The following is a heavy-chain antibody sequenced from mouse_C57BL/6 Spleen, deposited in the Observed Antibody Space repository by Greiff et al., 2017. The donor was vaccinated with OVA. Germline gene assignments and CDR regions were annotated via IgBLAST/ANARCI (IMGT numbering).Heavy chain of an antibody. V-gene: IGHV5-4*01. D-gene: IGHD2-1*01. J-gene: IGHJ3*01. CDR3: ARDRNRFAY. CDR1: GFTFSSYA. CDR2: ISDGGSYT. Sequence: EVKVVESGGGLVKPGGSLKLSCAASGFTFSSYAMSWVRQTPEKRLEWVATISDGGSYTYYPDNVKGRFTISRDNAKNNLYLQMSHLKSEDTAMYYCARDRNRFAYWGQGTLVTVSA.